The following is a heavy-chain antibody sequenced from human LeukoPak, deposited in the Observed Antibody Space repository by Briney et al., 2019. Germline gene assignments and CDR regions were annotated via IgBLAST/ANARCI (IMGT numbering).Heavy chain of an antibody. D-gene: IGHD2-2*01. V-gene: IGHV3-48*01. Sequence: PGGSLRLSCAASGFTFSSYSMNWVRQAPGKGLEWVSYISSSSSTIYYADSVKGRFTISRDNAKNSLYLQMNSLRAEDTAVYYCARDRGVVPAPSYPYYYYYGMDVWGQGTTVTVSS. CDR2: ISSSSSTI. CDR3: ARDRGVVPAPSYPYYYYYGMDV. CDR1: GFTFSSYS. J-gene: IGHJ6*02.